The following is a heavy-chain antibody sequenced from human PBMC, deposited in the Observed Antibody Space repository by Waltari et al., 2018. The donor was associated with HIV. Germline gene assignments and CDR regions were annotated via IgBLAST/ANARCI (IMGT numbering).Heavy chain of an antibody. CDR3: ARAPAGGRSCAFDI. Sequence: QVQLQESSPGLVKPSETLSSPCSGSGGSITDYYWGWTRQPQARGVNYIEYSLCRETTNYNHALVSLSTISVDATKNEFSLKLSSVTAADAAIYYCARAPAGGRSCAFDIWGQGTVVTVSS. CDR1: GGSITDYY. CDR2: SLCRETT. V-gene: IGHV4-59*01. J-gene: IGHJ3*02. D-gene: IGHD6-19*01.